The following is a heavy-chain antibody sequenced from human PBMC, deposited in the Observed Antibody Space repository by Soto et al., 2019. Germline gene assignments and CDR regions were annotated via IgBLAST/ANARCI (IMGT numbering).Heavy chain of an antibody. V-gene: IGHV1-69*01. Sequence: QVQLVQSGAEVKKPGSSVKVSCKASGGTFSSFAINWVRQAPGQGPQWMGGMMPIVGTPNYAQRFQGRVTIITDEVTSTAYMELTSLTVEDTAVYYCALGNAMDVWGQGTTVTVSS. CDR1: GGTFSSFA. CDR3: ALGNAMDV. D-gene: IGHD7-27*01. CDR2: MMPIVGTP. J-gene: IGHJ6*02.